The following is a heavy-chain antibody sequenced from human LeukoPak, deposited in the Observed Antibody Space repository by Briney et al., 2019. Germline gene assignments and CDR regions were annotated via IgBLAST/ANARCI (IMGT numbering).Heavy chain of an antibody. CDR3: AREAGYYDSSGRGGY. CDR1: GHTFTSYG. V-gene: IGHV1-18*01. CDR2: ISAYNGNT. Sequence: GASVKVSCKASGHTFTSYGISWVRQAPGQGLEWMGWISAYNGNTNYAQKLQGRVTMTTDTSTSTAYMELRSLRSDDTAVYYCAREAGYYDSSGRGGYWGQGTLVTVSS. D-gene: IGHD3-22*01. J-gene: IGHJ4*02.